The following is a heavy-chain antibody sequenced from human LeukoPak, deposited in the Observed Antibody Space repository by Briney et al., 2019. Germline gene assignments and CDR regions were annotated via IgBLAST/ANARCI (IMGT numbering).Heavy chain of an antibody. CDR3: AKLQSSRVVANWFDT. D-gene: IGHD2-15*01. V-gene: IGHV3-30*02. CDR1: GFSFSSYG. J-gene: IGHJ5*02. CDR2: IRYDGSIK. Sequence: GGFLRLSCAASGFSFSSYGMHWVRQAPGKGLEWVAFIRYDGSIKYYPDSVRGRFTISRDTSKNTLYRQMNIRRAEEAAVYYCAKLQSSRVVANWFDTWGQGALVTVSS.